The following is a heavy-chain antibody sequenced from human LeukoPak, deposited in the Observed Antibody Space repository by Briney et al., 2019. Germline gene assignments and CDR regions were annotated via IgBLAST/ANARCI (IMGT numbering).Heavy chain of an antibody. J-gene: IGHJ4*02. CDR2: ISAYNGNT. D-gene: IGHD2-21*02. CDR1: GYTFTSYG. CDR3: ARDYFVVVTAIHFDY. V-gene: IGHV1-18*01. Sequence: ASVKVSCKASGYTFTSYGISWVRQAPGQGLEWMGWISAYNGNTNYAQKLQGRVTMTTDTSTSTAYMELRSLRSDDTAVYYCARDYFVVVTAIHFDYWGQGTLVTVSS.